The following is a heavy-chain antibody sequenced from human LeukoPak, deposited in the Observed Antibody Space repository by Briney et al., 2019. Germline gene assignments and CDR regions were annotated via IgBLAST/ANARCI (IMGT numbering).Heavy chain of an antibody. J-gene: IGHJ5*02. V-gene: IGHV4-34*01. Sequence: SETLSLTCAVYGGSFSGYYWSWIRQPPGKGLEWSGEINHSGSTNYNPSLKSRVTISVDTSKNQFSLKLSSVTAADTAVYYCARGPRYYDILTGYSNWFDPWGQGTLVTVSS. CDR3: ARGPRYYDILTGYSNWFDP. CDR1: GGSFSGYY. CDR2: INHSGST. D-gene: IGHD3-9*01.